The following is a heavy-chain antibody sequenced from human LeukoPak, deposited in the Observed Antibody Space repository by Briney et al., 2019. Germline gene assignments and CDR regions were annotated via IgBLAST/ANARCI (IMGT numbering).Heavy chain of an antibody. Sequence: GASVKVSCKASGYTFTGYYMHWVRQAPGQGLEWMGWINPNSGGTNYAQKFQGRVTMTRDTSISTAYMELSRLRSDDTAMYYCVTDPVGYCSSDGCYSVDYWGQGTLVTVSS. CDR2: INPNSGGT. J-gene: IGHJ4*02. D-gene: IGHD2-15*01. CDR1: GYTFTGYY. CDR3: VTDPVGYCSSDGCYSVDY. V-gene: IGHV1-2*02.